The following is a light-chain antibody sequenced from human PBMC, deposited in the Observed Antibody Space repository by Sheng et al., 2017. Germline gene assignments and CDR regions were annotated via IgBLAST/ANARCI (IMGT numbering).Light chain of an antibody. CDR2: GAS. CDR1: QRIGSD. CDR3: QQYGTSPPIT. J-gene: IGKJ4*01. Sequence: EIVMTQSPATLSVSPGERATLSCRASQRIGSDLAWYQQKPGQAPRLLIYGASTRATGIPDRFSGSGSGTDFTLTISGLEPEDFAVYYCQQYGTSPPITFGGGTKVEI. V-gene: IGKV3-20*01.